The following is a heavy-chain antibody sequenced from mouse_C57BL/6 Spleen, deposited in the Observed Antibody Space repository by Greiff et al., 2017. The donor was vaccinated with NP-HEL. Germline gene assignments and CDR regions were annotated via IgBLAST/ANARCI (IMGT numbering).Heavy chain of an antibody. CDR3: ATTVVATRRGFAY. J-gene: IGHJ3*01. CDR2: INPSTGGT. V-gene: IGHV1-42*01. Sequence: VQLQQSGPELVKPGASVKISCKASGYSFTGYYMNWVKQSPEKSLEWIGEINPSTGGTTYNQKFKAKATLTVDKSSSTAYMQLKSLTSEDSAVYYCATTVVATRRGFAYWGQGTLVTVSA. CDR1: GYSFTGYY. D-gene: IGHD1-1*01.